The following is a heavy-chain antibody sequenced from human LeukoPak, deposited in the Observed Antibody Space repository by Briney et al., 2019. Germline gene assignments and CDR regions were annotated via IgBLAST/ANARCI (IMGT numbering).Heavy chain of an antibody. Sequence: PGGSLRLSCSASGFTFTTYGMNWVRQAPGKGLEWVSGIGGSGTRTYYADSVKGRFTISRDNSKNTLYLQMNSLRDEDTAVYYCARDSVSWYGPRRSSPRYLDLWGRGTLATVSS. V-gene: IGHV3-23*01. CDR1: GFTFTTYG. CDR2: IGGSGTRT. D-gene: IGHD6-13*01. J-gene: IGHJ2*01. CDR3: ARDSVSWYGPRRSSPRYLDL.